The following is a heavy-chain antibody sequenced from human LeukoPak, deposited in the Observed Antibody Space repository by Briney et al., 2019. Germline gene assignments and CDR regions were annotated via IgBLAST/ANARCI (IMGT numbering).Heavy chain of an antibody. CDR1: GYTFTDYY. Sequence: GASVKVSCKASGYTFTDYYIHWVRQAPGQALEWMAWINPNSGGTYYAQNFHDRITLTRDTSISTAYMELSRLRSDDTAIYYCARANALYCSSTSCLFDYWGQGTLVTVSS. D-gene: IGHD2-2*01. CDR2: INPNSGGT. V-gene: IGHV1-2*02. CDR3: ARANALYCSSTSCLFDY. J-gene: IGHJ4*02.